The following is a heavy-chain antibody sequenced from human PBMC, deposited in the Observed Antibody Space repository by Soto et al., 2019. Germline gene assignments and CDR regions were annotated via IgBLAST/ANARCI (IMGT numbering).Heavy chain of an antibody. CDR3: ARDFYYYGSGSYFLRTNWFDL. Sequence: QVQLVESGGGVVQPGRSLRLSCAASGFTFSSYAMHWVRQAPGKGLEWVAVISYDGSNKYYADSVKGRFTISRDNSKNTLYLQMNSLRAEDTAVYYFARDFYYYGSGSYFLRTNWFDLWGQGTLVTVSS. V-gene: IGHV3-30-3*01. CDR2: ISYDGSNK. J-gene: IGHJ5*02. CDR1: GFTFSSYA. D-gene: IGHD3-10*01.